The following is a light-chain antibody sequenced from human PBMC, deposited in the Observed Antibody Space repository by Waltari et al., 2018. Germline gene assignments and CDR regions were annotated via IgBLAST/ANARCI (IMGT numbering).Light chain of an antibody. CDR1: SSDVGGYNY. V-gene: IGLV2-14*01. CDR3: SSYTSSSTLV. J-gene: IGLJ2*01. Sequence: QSALTQPASVSGSPGQSITISCTGTSSDVGGYNYVSWYQQHPGKGPKLMSYDVSKRTVGVSTRFSGSKSGNTASLTISGLQAEDEADYYCSSYTSSSTLVFGGGTKLTVL. CDR2: DVS.